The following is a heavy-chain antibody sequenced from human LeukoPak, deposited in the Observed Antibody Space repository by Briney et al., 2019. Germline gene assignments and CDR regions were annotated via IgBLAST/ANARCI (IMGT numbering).Heavy chain of an antibody. V-gene: IGHV1-18*01. CDR2: ISAYNGNT. CDR3: AVGGAHGTGFDY. J-gene: IGHJ4*02. D-gene: IGHD3-10*01. CDR1: GGTFSSYA. Sequence: GASVKVSCKASGGTFSSYAISWVRQAPGQGLEWMGGISAYNGNTNYAQKLQGRVTMTTDTSTSTAYMELRSLRSDDTAVYYCAVGGAHGTGFDYWGQGTLVTVSS.